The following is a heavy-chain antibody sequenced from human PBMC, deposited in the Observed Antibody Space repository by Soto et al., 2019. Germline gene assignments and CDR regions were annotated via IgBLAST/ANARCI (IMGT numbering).Heavy chain of an antibody. Sequence: ASVKVSCKASGYTFTAYYMHWVRQAPGQGLEWMGWINPNSGGTNYAQKFQRRVTMTGDTSIDTAYMELSRLRSDDTAVYYCARRYCSGGGCFNVGYWGQGTQVTVSS. CDR1: GYTFTAYY. J-gene: IGHJ4*02. D-gene: IGHD2-15*01. CDR3: ARRYCSGGGCFNVGY. CDR2: INPNSGGT. V-gene: IGHV1-2*02.